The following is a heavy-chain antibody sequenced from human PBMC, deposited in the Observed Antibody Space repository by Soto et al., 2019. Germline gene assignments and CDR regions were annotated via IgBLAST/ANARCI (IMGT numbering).Heavy chain of an antibody. V-gene: IGHV4-30-2*01. CDR1: PGSISSGDYS. D-gene: IGHD3-22*01. CDR3: ARAQSGGYYSFEY. CDR2: IFHSGST. Sequence: PSQTLSLTCAVSPGSISSGDYSWNWIRQPPGKGLEWIGYIFHSGSTYYNPSLKSRVTISVDRSNNHCSLRLSSVTAADPAVYYCARAQSGGYYSFEYWQQGIMVAVSS. J-gene: IGHJ4*02.